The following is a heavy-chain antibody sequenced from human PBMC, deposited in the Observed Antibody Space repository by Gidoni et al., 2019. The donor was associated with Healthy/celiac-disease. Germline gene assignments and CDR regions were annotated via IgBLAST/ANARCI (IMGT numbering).Heavy chain of an antibody. CDR2: IRGSGGST. V-gene: IGHV3-23*01. J-gene: IGHJ2*01. D-gene: IGHD3-16*01. CDR1: GCTFSSYA. Sequence: EVQLLESGGGLVQPGGSLRLSCAASGCTFSSYAMSWVRQAPGKGLEWVSAIRGSGGSTYYADSVKDRFTISRDNSKNTLYLQMNSLRAEDTAVYYCAKVRRGGYWYFDLWGRGTLVAVSS. CDR3: AKVRRGGYWYFDL.